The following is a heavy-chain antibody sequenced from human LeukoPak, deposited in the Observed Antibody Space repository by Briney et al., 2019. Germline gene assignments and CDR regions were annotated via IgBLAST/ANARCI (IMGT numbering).Heavy chain of an antibody. J-gene: IGHJ4*02. Sequence: PSETLSLTCTVSGGSISSYYWSWIRQPPGKGLEWIGCIYYSGSTNYNPSLKSRVTISVDTSKNQFSLKLSSVTAADTAVYYCARNRGSSWRDPFAYWGQGTLVTVSS. CDR3: ARNRGSSWRDPFAY. CDR2: IYYSGST. CDR1: GGSISSYY. D-gene: IGHD6-13*01. V-gene: IGHV4-59*08.